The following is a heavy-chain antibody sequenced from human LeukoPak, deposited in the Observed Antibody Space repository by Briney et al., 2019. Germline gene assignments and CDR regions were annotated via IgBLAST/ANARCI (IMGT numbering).Heavy chain of an antibody. V-gene: IGHV3-74*01. CDR3: ARYYNGMDV. Sequence: PGGSLRLSCAASGFTFSNFWIHWVRQAPGKGLVWVSRINSDGSTTTYADSVKGRFTISRDNAKNTLCLQMNSLRAEDTAVYYCARYYNGMDVWGQGTTVTVSS. CDR1: GFTFSNFW. J-gene: IGHJ6*02. CDR2: INSDGSTT.